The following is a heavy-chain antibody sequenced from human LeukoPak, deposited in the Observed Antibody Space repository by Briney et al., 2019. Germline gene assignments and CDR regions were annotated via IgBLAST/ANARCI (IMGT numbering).Heavy chain of an antibody. CDR1: GYTFSNYG. D-gene: IGHD3-10*01. CDR2: ISAYNGDT. Sequence: ASVKVSCKASGYTFSNYGISWVRQAPGQGLEWMGWISAYNGDTNYAQKLQGRVSMTTDTSTSTAYMELRSLRSDDSAVYYCARALRWFGESYFDYWGQGTLVTVSS. CDR3: ARALRWFGESYFDY. J-gene: IGHJ4*02. V-gene: IGHV1-18*01.